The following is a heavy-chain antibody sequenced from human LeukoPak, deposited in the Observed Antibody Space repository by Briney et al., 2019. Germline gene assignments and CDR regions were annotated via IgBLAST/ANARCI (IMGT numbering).Heavy chain of an antibody. J-gene: IGHJ4*02. D-gene: IGHD5-24*01. V-gene: IGHV3-21*01. CDR3: ATQRPRDGYASH. CDR1: GFTFSSYS. CDR2: ISSSSSHI. Sequence: GGSLRLSCAASGFTFSSYSMNWVRQAPGKGLEWVSSISSSSSHIYYADSVKGRFTISRDNAKNSLYLQMNSLRAEDTAVYYCATQRPRDGYASHWGQGTLVTVSS.